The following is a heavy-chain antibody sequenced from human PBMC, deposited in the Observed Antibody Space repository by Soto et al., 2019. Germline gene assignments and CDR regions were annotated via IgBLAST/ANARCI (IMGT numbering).Heavy chain of an antibody. J-gene: IGHJ5*02. Sequence: EVQLLESGGGLVQPGGSLRLSCAASGFTFSSYAMSWVRQAPGKGLEWVSAISGSGGSTYYADSVKGRFTISRDNSKNKLYLQRNTLRAEDTAVYYCAKDITIFGVPPPNDWFDPWGQGTLVTVSS. CDR1: GFTFSSYA. CDR3: AKDITIFGVPPPNDWFDP. V-gene: IGHV3-23*01. CDR2: ISGSGGST. D-gene: IGHD3-3*01.